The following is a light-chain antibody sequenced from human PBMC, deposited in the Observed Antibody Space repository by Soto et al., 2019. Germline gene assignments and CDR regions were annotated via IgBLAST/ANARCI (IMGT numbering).Light chain of an antibody. V-gene: IGKV1D-8*03. J-gene: IGKJ1*01. CDR2: DAP. CDR3: QQYYSYPWT. CDR1: QGISSY. Sequence: VIWMPQSPSLLCASTGDRVTVSCRMSQGISSYLAWYRQKPGKPPKLLIHDAPRLEGGVPSRFSGSGSGTEFTLTISSLQPDDFATYYCQQYYSYPWTFGQGTKVDIK.